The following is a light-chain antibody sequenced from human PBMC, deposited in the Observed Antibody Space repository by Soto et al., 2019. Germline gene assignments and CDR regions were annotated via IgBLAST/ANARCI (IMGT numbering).Light chain of an antibody. CDR3: QQYARYPFT. Sequence: IQMTKSPSTLSASDGDRVTITCRASQRFNNWLAWYPQKPGKDPKLLISKASNLKSGVPSRLSGTETGTAVTLIFGSLQPDDVASYYFQQYARYPFTFGGGTKVEI. CDR2: KAS. V-gene: IGKV1-5*03. J-gene: IGKJ4*01. CDR1: QRFNNW.